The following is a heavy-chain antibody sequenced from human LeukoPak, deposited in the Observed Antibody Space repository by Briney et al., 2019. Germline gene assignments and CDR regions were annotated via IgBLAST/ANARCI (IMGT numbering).Heavy chain of an antibody. Sequence: GGSLRLSCAASGFSFSAYSMNWVRQAPGKGLEWVANIKQDGSEKYYVDSVKGRFTISRDNAKNSLYLQLNSLRAEDTAVYYCARNYGPLEYWGRGTLLTVSS. CDR3: ARNYGPLEY. CDR2: IKQDGSEK. J-gene: IGHJ4*02. CDR1: GFSFSAYS. V-gene: IGHV3-7*01. D-gene: IGHD4-17*01.